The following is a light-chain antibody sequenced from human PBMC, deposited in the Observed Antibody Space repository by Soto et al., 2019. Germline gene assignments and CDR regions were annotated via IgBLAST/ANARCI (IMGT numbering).Light chain of an antibody. CDR3: SSYTSTISWV. Sequence: QSALTQPASVSGSPGQSITISCTGTSSDLAIYNYVSWYQQQPGKAPKLMIYQVTNRPSGVSNRFSGSRSGNTASLTISGLQAEDEADYYCSSYTSTISWVFGGGTKLTVL. V-gene: IGLV2-14*01. CDR2: QVT. J-gene: IGLJ3*02. CDR1: SSDLAIYNY.